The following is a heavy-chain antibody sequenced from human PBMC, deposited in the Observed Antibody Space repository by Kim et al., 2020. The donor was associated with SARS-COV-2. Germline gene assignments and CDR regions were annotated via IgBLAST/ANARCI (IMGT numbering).Heavy chain of an antibody. J-gene: IGHJ6*02. CDR1: GYTFDSYS. D-gene: IGHD1-26*01. CDR3: ARGNSGSSSNGMDV. CDR2: INTHTEKP. Sequence: ASVKVSCKASGYTFDSYSLNWVRQAPGQGLEWMGWINTHTEKPTYAQGLTGRFVFSLDTSVSTTYLQISRLKAEDTGVYYCARGNSGSSSNGMDVWGQGTTVTVSS. V-gene: IGHV7-4-1*02.